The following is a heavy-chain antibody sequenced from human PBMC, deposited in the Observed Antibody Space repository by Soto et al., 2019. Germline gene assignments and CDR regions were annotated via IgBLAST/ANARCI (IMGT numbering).Heavy chain of an antibody. J-gene: IGHJ6*02. CDR2: IYHSGST. CDR3: ARASYDFWSGYYESGMDV. D-gene: IGHD3-3*01. Sequence: SDTLSLTSSVFGSYITSSICWSWVRQPPGKGLEWIGEIYHSGSTNYNPSLKSRVTISVDKSKNQFSLKLSSVTAADTAVYYCARASYDFWSGYYESGMDVWGQGATVTV. V-gene: IGHV4-4*02. CDR1: GSYITSSIC.